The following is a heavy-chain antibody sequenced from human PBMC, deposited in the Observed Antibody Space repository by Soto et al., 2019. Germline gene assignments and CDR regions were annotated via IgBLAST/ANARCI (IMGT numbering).Heavy chain of an antibody. CDR1: GGSISSGGYS. J-gene: IGHJ5*02. CDR3: ARVVVVTATVVGWFDP. CDR2: IYHSGST. D-gene: IGHD2-21*02. Sequence: LQLQESGSGLVKPSQTLSLTCAVSGGSISSGGYSWSWIRQPPGKGLEWIGYIYHSGSTYYNPSFKSRVTISVDRSQNQFSLKLSSVTAADTAVYYCARVVVVTATVVGWFDPWGQGTLVTVSS. V-gene: IGHV4-30-2*01.